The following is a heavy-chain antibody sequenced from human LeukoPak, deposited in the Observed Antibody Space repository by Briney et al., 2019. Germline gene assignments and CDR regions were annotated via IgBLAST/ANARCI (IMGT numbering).Heavy chain of an antibody. D-gene: IGHD6-19*01. V-gene: IGHV3-48*03. J-gene: IGHJ4*02. CDR2: ISSSGSTI. CDR3: ARDVRAVAGLLDY. CDR1: GFTFSSYE. Sequence: GGSLRLSCAASGFTFSSYEMNWVRQAPGKGLEWVSYISSSGSTIYYADSVKGRFTISRDDSTNTLYLQMNSLRAEDTAVYYCARDVRAVAGLLDYWGQGTLVTVSS.